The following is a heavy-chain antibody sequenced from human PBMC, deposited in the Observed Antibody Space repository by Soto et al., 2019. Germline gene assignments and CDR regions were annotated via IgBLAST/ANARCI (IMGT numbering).Heavy chain of an antibody. CDR3: ARRPPIAAAGGARYGMDV. D-gene: IGHD6-13*01. CDR1: GGTFSSYA. V-gene: IGHV1-69*13. CDR2: IIPIFGTA. Sequence: SVKVYCKASGGTFSSYAISWVRPAPGHGLEWMGGIIPIFGTANYAQKFQGRVTITADESTSTAYMELSSLRSEDTAVYYCARRPPIAAAGGARYGMDVWGQGTTVTVSS. J-gene: IGHJ6*02.